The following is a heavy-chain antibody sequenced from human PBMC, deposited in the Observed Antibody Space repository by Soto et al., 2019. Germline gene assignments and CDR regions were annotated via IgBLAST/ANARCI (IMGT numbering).Heavy chain of an antibody. CDR2: LYNTGST. J-gene: IGHJ5*01. Sequence: SKPLSLTCAIWGASIRRYYWSLIRQPPGKGLEGIGYLYNTGSTIDNPSLESRVTISVDTSKNQFSLKLNSLTPEHTPVYYSTRDLWGYCRYDCHRLVDS. D-gene: IGHD3-22*01. V-gene: IGHV4-59*01. CDR1: GASIRRYY. CDR3: TRDLWGYCRYDCHRLVDS.